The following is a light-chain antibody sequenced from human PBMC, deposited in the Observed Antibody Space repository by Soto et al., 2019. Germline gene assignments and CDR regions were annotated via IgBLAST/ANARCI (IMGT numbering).Light chain of an antibody. CDR2: KAS. Sequence: DIQMTQSPSTLSASVGDRVTITCRASQSISSWLAWYQQKPGKAPKLLIYKASSLESGVPSRFSGSGSGTEFTLAISSLQPDDFATYYCKQQGTFGQGTKLEIK. V-gene: IGKV1-5*03. CDR1: QSISSW. CDR3: KQQGT. J-gene: IGKJ2*01.